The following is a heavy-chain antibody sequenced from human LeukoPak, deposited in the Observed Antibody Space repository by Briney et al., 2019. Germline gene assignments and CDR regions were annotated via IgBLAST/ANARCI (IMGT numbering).Heavy chain of an antibody. CDR3: AKGHTFTAP. D-gene: IGHD2/OR15-2a*01. CDR1: GFTFSDYY. Sequence: PGGSLRLSCAASGFTFSDYYMSWIRQAPGKGLEWVSYISSSGTTINYADPVKDRFTISRDNAKNSLYLQMNSLRAEDTAVYYCAKGHTFTAPWGQGTLVTVSS. CDR2: ISSSGTTI. V-gene: IGHV3-11*01. J-gene: IGHJ4*02.